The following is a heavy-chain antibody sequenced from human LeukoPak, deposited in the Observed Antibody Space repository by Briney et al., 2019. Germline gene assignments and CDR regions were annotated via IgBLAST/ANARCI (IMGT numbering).Heavy chain of an antibody. CDR1: GFTFSSYW. Sequence: GGSLRLSCAASGFTFSSYWMYWVRQAPGRGLEWVSFINWNGVSTDYADSVKGRFTISRDNAKNSLYLQMSSLRVEDTALYYCAREDGFCSGGSCYQHWGQGTLVTVSS. D-gene: IGHD2-15*01. J-gene: IGHJ1*01. CDR3: AREDGFCSGGSCYQH. CDR2: INWNGVST. V-gene: IGHV3-20*04.